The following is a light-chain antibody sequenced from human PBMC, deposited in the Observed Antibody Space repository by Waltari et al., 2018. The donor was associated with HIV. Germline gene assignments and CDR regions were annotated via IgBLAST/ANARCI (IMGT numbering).Light chain of an antibody. Sequence: QSVLTQPPSASGTPGQRVTISCSGSSSNIGRNIVNWYQLLPGTAPKLLIYSNNQRPSGVPDRFPGSKSGPSASLAISGLQSEDEADYYCATWDDSLNAWVFGGGTKLTVL. CDR1: SSNIGRNI. J-gene: IGLJ3*02. CDR2: SNN. CDR3: ATWDDSLNAWV. V-gene: IGLV1-44*01.